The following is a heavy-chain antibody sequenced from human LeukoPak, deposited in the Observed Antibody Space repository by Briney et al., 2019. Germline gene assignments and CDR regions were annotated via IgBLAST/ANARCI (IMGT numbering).Heavy chain of an antibody. Sequence: GGSLRLSCAASGFSSYGMHWVRQAPGKGLEWVAVIWYDESNKYYADSVKGRFTISRDNSKNTLYLQMNSLRAEDTAVYYCARDKYSSSSYYFDYWGQGTLVTVSS. CDR1: GFSSYG. CDR3: ARDKYSSSSYYFDY. J-gene: IGHJ4*02. D-gene: IGHD6-6*01. V-gene: IGHV3-33*01. CDR2: IWYDESNK.